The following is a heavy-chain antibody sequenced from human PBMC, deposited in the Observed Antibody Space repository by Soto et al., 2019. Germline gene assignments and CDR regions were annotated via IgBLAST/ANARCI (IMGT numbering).Heavy chain of an antibody. V-gene: IGHV3-30*18. J-gene: IGHJ4*02. CDR3: AKDNEFDHYYGSGSSPPSFDY. CDR2: ISYDGSNK. CDR1: GFTFSSYG. Sequence: GGSLRLSCAASGFTFSSYGMHWVRQAPGKGLEWVAVISYDGSNKYYADSVKGRFTISRDNSKNTLYLQMNSLRAEDTAVYYCAKDNEFDHYYGSGSSPPSFDYWGQGTLVTVSS. D-gene: IGHD3-10*01.